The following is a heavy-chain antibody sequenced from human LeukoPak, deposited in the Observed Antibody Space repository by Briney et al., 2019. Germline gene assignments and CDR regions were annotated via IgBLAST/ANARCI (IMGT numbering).Heavy chain of an antibody. CDR2: ISSSSSYI. Sequence: GGSLRLSCAASRFTFSSYGMSWVRQAPGKGLEWVSSISSSSSYIYYADSVKGRFTISRDNAKNSLYLQMNSLRAEDTAVYYCARAGSVTSFFDIWGQGTMVTVSS. J-gene: IGHJ3*02. D-gene: IGHD4-17*01. V-gene: IGHV3-21*01. CDR1: RFTFSSYG. CDR3: ARAGSVTSFFDI.